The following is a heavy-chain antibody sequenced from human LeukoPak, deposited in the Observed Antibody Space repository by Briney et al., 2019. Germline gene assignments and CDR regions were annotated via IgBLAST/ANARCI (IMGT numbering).Heavy chain of an antibody. J-gene: IGHJ4*02. Sequence: GGSLRLSCAASGFTFSSYSMSWVRQAPGKGLEWVSYISSGSSTIYYADSVKGRFTISRDDAKNSLYLQMNSLRAEDTAVYYCAKEGIAAAFDYWGQGTLVTVSS. D-gene: IGHD6-13*01. CDR1: GFTFSSYS. V-gene: IGHV3-48*01. CDR2: ISSGSSTI. CDR3: AKEGIAAAFDY.